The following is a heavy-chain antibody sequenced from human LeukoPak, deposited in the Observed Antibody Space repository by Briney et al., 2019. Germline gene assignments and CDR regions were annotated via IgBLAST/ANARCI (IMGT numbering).Heavy chain of an antibody. D-gene: IGHD5-18*01. Sequence: GESLKISCKGSGYRFINYWIGWVRQRPGKGLEWMGIIYPGGSDTRYSPSFQGQVTISADKSISTAYLQWSSLKASDTAMYYCARLIGYTHYYWGQGTLVTVSS. CDR3: ARLIGYTHYY. CDR2: IYPGGSDT. CDR1: GYRFINYW. J-gene: IGHJ4*02. V-gene: IGHV5-51*01.